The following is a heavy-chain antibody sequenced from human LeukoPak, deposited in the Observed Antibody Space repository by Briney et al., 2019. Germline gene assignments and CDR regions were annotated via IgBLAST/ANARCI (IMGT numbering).Heavy chain of an antibody. V-gene: IGHV3-23*01. D-gene: IGHD4-23*01. J-gene: IGHJ4*02. Sequence: GGSLRLSCAASGFTFTSYAVSWVRQAPGRGLKWVSTISSSGVDTHYADSAKGRFTISRDNSKNTLYLQVNSLRVEDTAVYYCAKRSVVTEHYFDYWGQGAPVTVSS. CDR3: AKRSVVTEHYFDY. CDR2: ISSSGVDT. CDR1: GFTFTSYA.